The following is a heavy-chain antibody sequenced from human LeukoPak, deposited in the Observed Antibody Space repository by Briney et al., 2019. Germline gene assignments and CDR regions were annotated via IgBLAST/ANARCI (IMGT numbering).Heavy chain of an antibody. Sequence: GGSLRLSCAASGFTFSTYGMHWVRQAPGKGVEWVAVISYDGSNKYYADSVKGRFTISRDNSKNTLYLQMNSLRAEDTAVFYCAKDRHDYSNSFDYWGQGTLVTVSS. V-gene: IGHV3-30*18. D-gene: IGHD4-11*01. CDR2: ISYDGSNK. CDR1: GFTFSTYG. J-gene: IGHJ4*02. CDR3: AKDRHDYSNSFDY.